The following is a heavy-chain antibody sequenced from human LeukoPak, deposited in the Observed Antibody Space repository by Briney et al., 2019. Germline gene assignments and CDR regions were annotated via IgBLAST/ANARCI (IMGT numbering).Heavy chain of an antibody. D-gene: IGHD3-9*01. V-gene: IGHV4-39*01. J-gene: IGHJ4*02. CDR3: ARSLILTGYFGY. CDR2: IYYSGST. CDR1: VGSISSSSYY. Sequence: ADTQSLTCTVSVGSISSSSYYWAWIRQPPAKGLEWIGCIYYSGSTYYNPSLTSRVTISLFTSKNEFSLKLSSVTAEDPAVYYCARSLILTGYFGYWGQGTLVTVSS.